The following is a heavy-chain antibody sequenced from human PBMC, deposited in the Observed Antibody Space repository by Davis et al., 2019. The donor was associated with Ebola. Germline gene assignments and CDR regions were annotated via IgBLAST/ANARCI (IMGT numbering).Heavy chain of an antibody. J-gene: IGHJ4*02. CDR1: GYTFTSYY. CDR3: ARGSPMGTAMVDFDY. CDR2: INPNSGGT. D-gene: IGHD5-18*01. Sequence: ASVKVSCKASGYTFTSYYMHWVRQAPGQGLEWMGWINPNSGGTNYAQKFQGWVTMTRDTSISTAYMELSRLRSDDTAVYYCARGSPMGTAMVDFDYWGQGTLVTVSS. V-gene: IGHV1-2*04.